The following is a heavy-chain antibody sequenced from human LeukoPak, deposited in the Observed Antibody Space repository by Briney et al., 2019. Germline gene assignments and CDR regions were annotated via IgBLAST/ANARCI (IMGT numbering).Heavy chain of an antibody. J-gene: IGHJ6*03. Sequence: GGSLRLSCAASGFTFSNYAMTWVRQAPGKGLEWVSTISGSGSSTYYADSVKGRFTISRDNSKNTLYLQMNNLRAEDRAVFYCATVEEGYFASGGYFYNMDVWGKGTTVSVS. CDR3: ATVEEGYFASGGYFYNMDV. CDR1: GFTFSNYA. CDR2: ISGSGSST. D-gene: IGHD3-10*01. V-gene: IGHV3-23*01.